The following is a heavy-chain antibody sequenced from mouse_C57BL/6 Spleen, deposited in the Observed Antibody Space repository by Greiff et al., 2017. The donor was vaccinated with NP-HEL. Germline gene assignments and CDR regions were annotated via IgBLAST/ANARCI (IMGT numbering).Heavy chain of an antibody. CDR2: INPSSGYT. CDR3: ARSGILEHYYFDY. Sequence: VQLQQSGAELAKPGASVKLSCKASGYTFTSYWMHWVNQRPGQGLEWIGYINPSSGYTKYNQKFKDKATLTADKSSSTAYMQLSSLTYEDSAVYYCARSGILEHYYFDYWGQGTTLTVSS. J-gene: IGHJ2*01. CDR1: GYTFTSYW. D-gene: IGHD3-1*01. V-gene: IGHV1-7*01.